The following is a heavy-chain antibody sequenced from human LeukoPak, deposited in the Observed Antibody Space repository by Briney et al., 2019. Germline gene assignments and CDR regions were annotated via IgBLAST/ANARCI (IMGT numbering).Heavy chain of an antibody. CDR2: ISGSGGST. V-gene: IGHV3-23*01. Sequence: GSPRLSCAASGFTFSSYAMGWVRQAPGKGLEWVSVISGSGGSTYYADSVKGRFTISRDNSKNTLYLQMNSLRAEDTAVYYCAKALGAAGFLGYYYYGMDVWGQGTTVTVSS. CDR1: GFTFSSYA. J-gene: IGHJ6*02. CDR3: AKALGAAGFLGYYYYGMDV. D-gene: IGHD6-13*01.